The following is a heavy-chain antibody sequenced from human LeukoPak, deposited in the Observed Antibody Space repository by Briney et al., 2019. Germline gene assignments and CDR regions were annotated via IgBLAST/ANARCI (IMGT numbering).Heavy chain of an antibody. Sequence: SETLSLTCTVSGGSISSGSYYWSWIRQPAGKGLEWIGRIYTSGSTNYNPSLKSRVTISVDTSKNQFSLKLSSVTAADTAVYYCAREVVRFDYWGQGTLVAVSS. CDR1: GGSISSGSYY. V-gene: IGHV4-61*02. CDR3: AREVVRFDY. D-gene: IGHD6-6*01. J-gene: IGHJ4*02. CDR2: IYTSGST.